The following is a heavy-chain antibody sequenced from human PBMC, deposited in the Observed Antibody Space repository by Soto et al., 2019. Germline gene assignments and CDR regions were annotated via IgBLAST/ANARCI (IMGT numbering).Heavy chain of an antibody. D-gene: IGHD5-12*01. Sequence: SETLSLTCAVYGGSFSGYYWSWIRQPPGKGLEWIGYIYHSGGTYYNPSLKSRVTISVDRSKNQFSLKLSSVTAADTAVYYCARGPLNIVATSSYYYGMDVWGQGTTVTVSS. CDR3: ARGPLNIVATSSYYYGMDV. J-gene: IGHJ6*02. V-gene: IGHV4-34*01. CDR2: IYHSGGT. CDR1: GGSFSGYY.